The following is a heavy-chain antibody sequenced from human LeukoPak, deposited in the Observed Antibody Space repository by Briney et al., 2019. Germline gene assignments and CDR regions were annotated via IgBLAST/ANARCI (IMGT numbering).Heavy chain of an antibody. V-gene: IGHV4-39*07. CDR1: GGSISSSIYY. CDR2: VFYNGAT. J-gene: IGHJ4*02. Sequence: SETLSLTCIVSGGSISSSIYYWAWVRQPPGKGLEWIGTVFYNGATQYSPSLRSRVTISIDTSTNQFSLKLTSVTAADTALYYCARAHTYYYDSSGYLDYWGQGTLVTVSS. D-gene: IGHD3-22*01. CDR3: ARAHTYYYDSSGYLDY.